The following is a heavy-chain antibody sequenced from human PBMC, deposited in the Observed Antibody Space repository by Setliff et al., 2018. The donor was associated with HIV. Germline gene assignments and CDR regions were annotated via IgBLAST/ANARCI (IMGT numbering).Heavy chain of an antibody. D-gene: IGHD3-3*02. V-gene: IGHV3-7*03. J-gene: IGHJ4*02. Sequence: PGGSLRLSCAVSGLSFGDYRMNWVRQAPGKGLGWVANINEDGSVRYYVDSVKGRFIISRDEAKNSVFLQMNSLKVEDTAIYYCATISGVPDYWGQGTLVTVSS. CDR1: GLSFGDYR. CDR3: ATISGVPDY. CDR2: INEDGSVR.